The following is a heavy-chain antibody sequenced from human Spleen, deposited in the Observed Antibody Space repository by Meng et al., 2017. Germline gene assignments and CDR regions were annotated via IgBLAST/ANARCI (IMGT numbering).Heavy chain of an antibody. CDR1: GFTFSSYA. CDR3: ARDRVEMATITLFRKPQYLYFDL. V-gene: IGHV3-30*07. CDR2: ISYDGSNK. D-gene: IGHD5-24*01. J-gene: IGHJ2*01. Sequence: GESLKISCAASGFTFSSYAMHWVRQAPGKGLEWVAVISYDGSNKYYADSVKGRFSISRDNAKNSVYLQMNSLRAEDTAVYFCARDRVEMATITLFRKPQYLYFDLWGRGTLVTVSS.